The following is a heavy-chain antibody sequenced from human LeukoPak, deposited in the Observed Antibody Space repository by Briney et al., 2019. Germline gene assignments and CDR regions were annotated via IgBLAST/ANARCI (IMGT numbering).Heavy chain of an antibody. CDR3: ARDNPYYYDSSGYYQGAFDI. V-gene: IGHV3-21*01. CDR1: GFTFSSYS. J-gene: IGHJ3*02. D-gene: IGHD3-22*01. CDR2: ISSSSSYI. Sequence: GGSLRLSCAASGFTFSSYSMNWVRQAPGRGLEWVSSISSSSSYIYYADSVKGRFTISRDNAKNSLYLQVNSLRAEDTAVYYCARDNPYYYDSSGYYQGAFDIWGQGTMVTVSS.